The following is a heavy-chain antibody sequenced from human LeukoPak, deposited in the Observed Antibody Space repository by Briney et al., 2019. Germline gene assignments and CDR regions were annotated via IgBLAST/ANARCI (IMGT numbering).Heavy chain of an antibody. J-gene: IGHJ5*02. CDR2: ISAYNGNT. Sequence: GASVKVSCKASSYTFTSYGISWVRQAPGQGLEWMGWISAYNGNTNYAQKLQGRVTMTTDTSTSTAYMELRSLRSDDTAVYYCARVGRYGDHGNNWFDPWGQGTLVTVSS. V-gene: IGHV1-18*01. D-gene: IGHD4-17*01. CDR1: SYTFTSYG. CDR3: ARVGRYGDHGNNWFDP.